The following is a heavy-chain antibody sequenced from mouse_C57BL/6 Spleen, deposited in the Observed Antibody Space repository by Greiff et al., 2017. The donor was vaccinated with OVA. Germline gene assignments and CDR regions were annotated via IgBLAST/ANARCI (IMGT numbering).Heavy chain of an antibody. CDR3: ARVMVKDWYFDV. CDR2: INPNNGGT. J-gene: IGHJ1*03. V-gene: IGHV1-22*01. CDR1: GYTFTDYN. Sequence: EVQLVESGPELVKPGASVKMSCKASGYTFTDYNMHWVKQSHGKSLEWIGYINPNNGGTSYNQKFKGKATLTANKSSSTAYMELRSLTSEDSAVYYCARVMVKDWYFDVWGTGTTVTVSS. D-gene: IGHD2-2*01.